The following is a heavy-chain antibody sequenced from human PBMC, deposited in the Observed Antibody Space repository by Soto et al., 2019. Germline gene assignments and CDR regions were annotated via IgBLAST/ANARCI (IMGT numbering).Heavy chain of an antibody. CDR2: ISAYNGNT. Sequence: ASVKVSCKASGYTFTSYGISWVRQAPGQGLEWMGWISAYNGNTNYAQKLQGRVTMTTDTSTSTAYMELRSLRSDDTAVYYCARGGVYDYIWGSYRHFDYWGQGTLVTVSS. V-gene: IGHV1-18*01. CDR3: ARGGVYDYIWGSYRHFDY. J-gene: IGHJ4*02. D-gene: IGHD3-16*02. CDR1: GYTFTSYG.